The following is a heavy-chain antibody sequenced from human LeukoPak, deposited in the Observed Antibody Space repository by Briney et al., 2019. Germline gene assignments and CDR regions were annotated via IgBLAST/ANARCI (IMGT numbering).Heavy chain of an antibody. Sequence: PGGSLRLSCAASGFTFSNAWMSWVRQAPGKGLEWVGRIKSKTDGGTTDYAAPVKGRFTISRDDSKNTLYLQMNSLKTEDTAVYYCTTCRGGPFWSGYLNWFDPWGQGTLVTVSS. J-gene: IGHJ5*02. V-gene: IGHV3-15*01. CDR2: IKSKTDGGTT. CDR3: TTCRGGPFWSGYLNWFDP. D-gene: IGHD3-3*01. CDR1: GFTFSNAW.